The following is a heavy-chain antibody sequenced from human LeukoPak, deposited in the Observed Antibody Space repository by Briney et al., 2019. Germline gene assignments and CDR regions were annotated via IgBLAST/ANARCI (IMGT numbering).Heavy chain of an antibody. J-gene: IGHJ4*02. Sequence: PSETLSLTCAVYGGSFSGYYWSWIRQPPGKGLEWIGEINRSGSTNYNPSLKSRVTIPVDTSKNQFSLKLSSVTAADTAVYYCARGLGYSYGYYSDYWGQGTLVTVSS. CDR1: GGSFSGYY. CDR2: INRSGST. CDR3: ARGLGYSYGYYSDY. V-gene: IGHV4-34*01. D-gene: IGHD5-18*01.